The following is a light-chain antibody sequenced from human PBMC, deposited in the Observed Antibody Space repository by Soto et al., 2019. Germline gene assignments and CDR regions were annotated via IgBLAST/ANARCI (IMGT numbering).Light chain of an antibody. J-gene: IGLJ2*01. Sequence: QSVLTQPPSASGTPGQRVTISCSGSSSNIGSNTVNWYQHLPGTAPKLLIYTDNQRPSGVPDRFSGSKSGTSASVAISGLQSEDEADYYCATWDDSLNGYVVFGGGTKLTVL. CDR2: TDN. CDR1: SSNIGSNT. V-gene: IGLV1-44*01. CDR3: ATWDDSLNGYVV.